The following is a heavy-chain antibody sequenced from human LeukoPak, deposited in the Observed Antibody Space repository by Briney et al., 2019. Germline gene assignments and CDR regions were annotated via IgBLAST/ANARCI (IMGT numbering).Heavy chain of an antibody. CDR3: ARQKGYSYGKYFDY. D-gene: IGHD5-18*01. CDR1: GGSFSGYY. V-gene: IGHV4-34*01. CDR2: INHSGST. Sequence: SETLSLTCAVYGGSFSGYYWSWIRQPPGKGLEWIGEINHSGSTNYNPSLKSRVTISVDTSKNQFSLKLSSVTTADTAVYYCARQKGYSYGKYFDYWGQGTLITVSS. J-gene: IGHJ4*02.